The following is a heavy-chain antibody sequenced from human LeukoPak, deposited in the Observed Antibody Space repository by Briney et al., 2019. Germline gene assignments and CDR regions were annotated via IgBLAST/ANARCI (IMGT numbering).Heavy chain of an antibody. Sequence: PGGSLRLSCAASGFTFSSYWMSWVRQAPGKGLEWVANIKQDGSEKYYVDSVKGRFTISRDNAKNSLYLQMNSLRAEDTAVYYCARWGGSVVPAANDAFDIWGQGTMVTVSS. J-gene: IGHJ3*02. D-gene: IGHD2-2*01. CDR3: ARWGGSVVPAANDAFDI. V-gene: IGHV3-7*01. CDR1: GFTFSSYW. CDR2: IKQDGSEK.